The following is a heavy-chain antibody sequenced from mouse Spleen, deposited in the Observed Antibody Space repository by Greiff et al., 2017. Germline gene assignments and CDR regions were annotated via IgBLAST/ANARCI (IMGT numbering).Heavy chain of an antibody. D-gene: IGHD1-2*01. CDR3: AKFITNNYYAMDY. Sequence: VQLQQSGPELVKPGASVKISCKASGYAFSSSWMNWVKQRPGKGLEWIGRIYPGDGDTNYNGKFKGKATLTADKSSSTAYMQLSSLTSEDSAVYFCAKFITNNYYAMDYWGQGTSVTVSS. V-gene: IGHV1-82*01. CDR1: GYAFSSSW. CDR2: IYPGDGDT. J-gene: IGHJ4*01.